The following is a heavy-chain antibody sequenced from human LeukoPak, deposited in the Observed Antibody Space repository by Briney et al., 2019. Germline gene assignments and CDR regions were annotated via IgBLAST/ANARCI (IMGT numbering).Heavy chain of an antibody. D-gene: IGHD6-19*01. J-gene: IGHJ4*02. V-gene: IGHV4-59*08. Sequence: SETLSLTCTVSGGSISAYYWSWIRQPPGKGLEWIGYIYNSGSTNYNPSPKSRVTISLDTSKSQFSLKLSSVTAADTAVYYCARHEYAVAGIFDYWGQGTLVTVSS. CDR2: IYNSGST. CDR1: GGSISAYY. CDR3: ARHEYAVAGIFDY.